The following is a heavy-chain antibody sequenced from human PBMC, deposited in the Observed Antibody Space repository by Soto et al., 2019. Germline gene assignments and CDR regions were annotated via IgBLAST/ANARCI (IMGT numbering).Heavy chain of an antibody. V-gene: IGHV4-31*03. CDR1: GGSISSTGYF. CDR2: IFYSGST. D-gene: IGHD1-26*01. J-gene: IGHJ4*02. Sequence: QVQPQESGPGLVKPSQTLSLTCTVSGGSISSTGYFWTWIRQHPGKGLEWIGYIFYSGSTFHNPSLKSRVTISVDTSKNQFSLELSSVTAADTAVYYCAREAGSGDYFDYWGQGTLVTVSS. CDR3: AREAGSGDYFDY.